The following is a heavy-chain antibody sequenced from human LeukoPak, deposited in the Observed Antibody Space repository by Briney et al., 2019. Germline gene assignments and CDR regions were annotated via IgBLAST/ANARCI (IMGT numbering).Heavy chain of an antibody. Sequence: GGSLRLSCAASGFTFSSYEMNWVRQAPGKGLEWVSYISRSGTTIYYADSVKGRFTISRDNVKNSLYLQMNSQRDEDTAVYYCARGRYYDILTGYSPYYFDYWGQGTLVTVSS. V-gene: IGHV3-48*03. CDR1: GFTFSSYE. CDR3: ARGRYYDILTGYSPYYFDY. D-gene: IGHD3-9*01. CDR2: ISRSGTTI. J-gene: IGHJ4*02.